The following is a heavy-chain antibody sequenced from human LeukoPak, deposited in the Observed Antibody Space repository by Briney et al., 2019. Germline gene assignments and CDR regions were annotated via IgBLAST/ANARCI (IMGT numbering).Heavy chain of an antibody. J-gene: IGHJ6*03. CDR2: IYYSGST. CDR3: ARDRGYSSGWYGFDYYYYYMDV. D-gene: IGHD6-19*01. V-gene: IGHV4-39*07. CDR1: GGSISSSSYY. Sequence: PSETLSLTCTVSGGSISSSSYYWGWIRQPPGKGLEWIGSIYYSGSTYYNPSLKSRVTISVDTSKNQFSLKLSSVTAADTAVYYCARDRGYSSGWYGFDYYYYYMDVWGKGTTVTVSS.